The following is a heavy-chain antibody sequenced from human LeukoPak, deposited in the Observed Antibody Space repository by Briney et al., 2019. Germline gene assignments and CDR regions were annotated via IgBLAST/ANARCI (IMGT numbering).Heavy chain of an antibody. Sequence: PSETLSLTCTVSGGSISSYYWSWIRQHPGQGLEWIGYIYDSGSTNYNPSLKSRVTISVDTSKNQFSLKLSSVTAADTAVYYCARGGSGYDSFYYYGMDVWGQGTTVTVSS. CDR1: GGSISSYY. CDR3: ARGGSGYDSFYYYGMDV. D-gene: IGHD5-12*01. J-gene: IGHJ6*02. V-gene: IGHV4-59*01. CDR2: IYDSGST.